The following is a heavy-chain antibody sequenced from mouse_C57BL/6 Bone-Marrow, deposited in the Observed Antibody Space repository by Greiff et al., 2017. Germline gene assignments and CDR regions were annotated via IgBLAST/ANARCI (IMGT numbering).Heavy chain of an antibody. D-gene: IGHD2-5*01. CDR2: INYDGSST. CDR3: ARAPYSNYFDY. V-gene: IGHV5-16*01. J-gene: IGHJ2*01. CDR1: GFTFSDYY. Sequence: EVHLVESEGGLVQPGSSMKLSCTASGFTFSDYYMAWVRQVPEKGLEWVANINYDGSSTYYLDSLKSRFIISRDNAKNILYLQMSSLKSEDTATYYCARAPYSNYFDYWGQGTTLTVSS.